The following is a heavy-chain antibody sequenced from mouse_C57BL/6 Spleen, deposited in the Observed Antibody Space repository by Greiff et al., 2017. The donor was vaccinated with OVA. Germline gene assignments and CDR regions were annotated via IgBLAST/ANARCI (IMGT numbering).Heavy chain of an antibody. CDR2: IYPGDGDT. V-gene: IGHV1-80*01. CDR3: ARGYGSSHWYFDV. D-gene: IGHD1-1*01. J-gene: IGHJ1*03. Sequence: QVQLQQSGAELVKPGASVKISCKASGYAFSSYWMNWVKQRPGQGLEWIGQIYPGDGDTNYNGKFKGKATLTADKSSSTAYMQLSSLTSEDSAVYFCARGYGSSHWYFDVWGTGTTVTVSS. CDR1: GYAFSSYW.